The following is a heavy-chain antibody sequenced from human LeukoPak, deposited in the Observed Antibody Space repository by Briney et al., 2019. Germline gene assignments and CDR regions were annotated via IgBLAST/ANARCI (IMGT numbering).Heavy chain of an antibody. CDR1: GFTFSSYA. CDR2: ISSSSSYI. V-gene: IGHV3-21*01. J-gene: IGHJ4*02. D-gene: IGHD3-10*01. Sequence: PGGSLRLSCAASGFTFSSYAMSWVRQAPGKGLEWVSSISSSSSYIYYADSVKGRFTISRDNAKNSLYLQMNSLRAEDTAVCYCARATESVLLWFGELGGFDYWGQGTPVTVSS. CDR3: ARATESVLLWFGELGGFDY.